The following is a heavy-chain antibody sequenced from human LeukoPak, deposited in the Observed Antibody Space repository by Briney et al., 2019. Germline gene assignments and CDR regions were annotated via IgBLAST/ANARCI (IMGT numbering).Heavy chain of an antibody. CDR2: ISYDGSNK. Sequence: GRSLRLSCAASGFTFSTYGMHWVRQAPGKGLEWVTVISYDGSNKYYAGSVKGRFTISRDNSKTTLYLQMNRLRAEDTAVYYCAKSNSGYYPDYWGQGTLVTVSS. CDR3: AKSNSGYYPDY. V-gene: IGHV3-30*18. CDR1: GFTFSTYG. D-gene: IGHD3-22*01. J-gene: IGHJ4*02.